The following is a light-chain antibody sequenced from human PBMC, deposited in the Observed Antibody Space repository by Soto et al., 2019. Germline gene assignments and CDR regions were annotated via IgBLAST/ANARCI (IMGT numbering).Light chain of an antibody. CDR2: GAS. Sequence: IVLTQSPGTLSLSPGGRATLSCRASRSVSSSFLAWYQQKPGQAPRLLIYGASSRATGIPDRFSGSGSGTDFTITISRLEPEDFAVYYCQQYGSSPPLTFGGGTKVESK. CDR3: QQYGSSPPLT. J-gene: IGKJ4*01. CDR1: RSVSSSF. V-gene: IGKV3-20*01.